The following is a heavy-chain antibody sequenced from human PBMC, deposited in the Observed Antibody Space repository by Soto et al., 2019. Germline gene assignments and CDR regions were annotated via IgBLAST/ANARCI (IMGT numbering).Heavy chain of an antibody. D-gene: IGHD2-15*01. V-gene: IGHV1-69*01. CDR2: IIPIFSTP. CDR3: ARDKDRQQLVGNYHYGTDV. J-gene: IGHJ6*04. CDR1: FGVSA. Sequence: FGVSAVGWGLKTNRQGLEWMGGIIPIFSTPDYAQKFQGRVTITADESTTTAYMELTSLKSGDTAVYYCARDKDRQQLVGNYHYGTDVWGNRTTVTVTP.